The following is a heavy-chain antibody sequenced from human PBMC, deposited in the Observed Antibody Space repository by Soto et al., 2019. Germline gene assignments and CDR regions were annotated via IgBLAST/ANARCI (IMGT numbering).Heavy chain of an antibody. J-gene: IGHJ4*02. V-gene: IGHV3-23*01. CDR2: VGGSGDST. D-gene: IGHD2-15*01. Sequence: GGSLILSCAASGFTFSNYAMSWVRQAPGKGLEWVSGVGGSGDSTYYADSVKGRFTISRDNSKDTLYLQMNSLRAEDTAVYYCAKSPLGYCSGGSCYPPHYFDYWGQGTLVTVSS. CDR1: GFTFSNYA. CDR3: AKSPLGYCSGGSCYPPHYFDY.